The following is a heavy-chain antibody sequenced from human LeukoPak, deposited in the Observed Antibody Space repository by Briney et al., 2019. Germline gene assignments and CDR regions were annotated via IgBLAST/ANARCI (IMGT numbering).Heavy chain of an antibody. CDR2: IFASGAT. Sequence: PSQTLSLTCTGSGGSISSDSYHWRWIRQPAGKGLEWIGRIFASGATNYSPSLNSRVAISLDTSKNQFFLYLRSVTAADTAVYFCARARDSSRGYQTLGFDSWGQGTPVTVSS. J-gene: IGHJ4*02. CDR1: GGSISSDSYH. D-gene: IGHD5-12*01. CDR3: ARARDSSRGYQTLGFDS. V-gene: IGHV4-61*02.